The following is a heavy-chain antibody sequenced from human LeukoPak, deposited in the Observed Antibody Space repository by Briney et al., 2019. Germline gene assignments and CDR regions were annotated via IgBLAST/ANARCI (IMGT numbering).Heavy chain of an antibody. J-gene: IGHJ1*01. CDR2: IWYDGSNK. V-gene: IGHV3-33*01. Sequence: GRSLRLSCAASGFTFRSYGMHWARQAPGKGLEWVAVIWYDGSNKYYADSVKGRFTISRDNSKNTLYLQMNSLRAEDTAVYYCARVAGAYAEYFQHWGQGTLVTVSS. CDR3: ARVAGAYAEYFQH. CDR1: GFTFRSYG. D-gene: IGHD6-19*01.